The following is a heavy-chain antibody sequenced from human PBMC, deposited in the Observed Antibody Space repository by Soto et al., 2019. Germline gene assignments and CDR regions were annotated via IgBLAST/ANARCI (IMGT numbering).Heavy chain of an antibody. V-gene: IGHV1-69*02. CDR3: ACYYVSAPGNGAAGDYFDL. J-gene: IGHJ1*01. CDR1: GGTFSSYT. CDR2: IIPILGIA. D-gene: IGHD3-10*01. Sequence: SVKVSCKASGGTFSSYTISWVRQAPGQGLEWMGRIIPILGIANYAQKFQGRVTITADKSTSTAYMELSSLRSEDTAVYYCACYYVSAPGNGAAGDYFDLWGQGTLVTVSS.